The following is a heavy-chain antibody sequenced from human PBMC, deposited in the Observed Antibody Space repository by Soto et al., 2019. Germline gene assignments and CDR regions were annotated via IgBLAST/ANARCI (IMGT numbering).Heavy chain of an antibody. CDR2: IYWDDDK. V-gene: IGHV2-5*02. Sequence: QITLKESGPTLVKPTQTLTLTCTFSGFSLSTSGVGVGWIRQPPGKALEWLALIYWDDDKRYSPSLKSRLTISKDTSKNQVVLTMTNMEPVDTATYSCAHVTVVGGYFDYWGQGTLVTVSS. J-gene: IGHJ4*02. CDR3: AHVTVVGGYFDY. D-gene: IGHD2-15*01. CDR1: GFSLSTSGVG.